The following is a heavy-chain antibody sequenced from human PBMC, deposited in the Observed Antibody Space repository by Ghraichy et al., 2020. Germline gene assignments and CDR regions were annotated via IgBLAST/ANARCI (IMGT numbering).Heavy chain of an antibody. CDR1: GGSISTYY. Sequence: SETLSLTCTVSGGSISTYYWSWIRQPPGKGLEWIGYVFYSGSTNYNPSLKSRVTISVDTSKNHFSLKLSSVTTADTAVYYCARHLAAAGWYYFDYWGQGTLVTVSS. J-gene: IGHJ4*02. V-gene: IGHV4-59*08. CDR2: VFYSGST. D-gene: IGHD6-13*01. CDR3: ARHLAAAGWYYFDY.